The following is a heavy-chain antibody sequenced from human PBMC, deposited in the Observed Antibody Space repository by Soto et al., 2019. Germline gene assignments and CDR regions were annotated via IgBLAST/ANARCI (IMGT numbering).Heavy chain of an antibody. CDR2: INAGNGNT. Sequence: XSVKVSCTAAGYPFTSYAMQWVRQSPGQRLERMGWINAGNGNTKYSQKFQGRVTITRDTSASTAYMELSSLRSEDTAVYYCARSRRVYSSSWDTNWFDPWGQGTLVTVSS. D-gene: IGHD6-13*01. J-gene: IGHJ5*02. V-gene: IGHV1-3*01. CDR3: ARSRRVYSSSWDTNWFDP. CDR1: GYPFTSYA.